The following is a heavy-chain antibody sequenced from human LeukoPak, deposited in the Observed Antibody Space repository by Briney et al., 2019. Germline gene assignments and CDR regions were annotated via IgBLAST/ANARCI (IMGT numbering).Heavy chain of an antibody. Sequence: ASVKVSCKASGYTFTGYYMHWVRQAPGQGLEWMGWMNPNNGNTGYAQKFQGRVTMTRDTSISTAYMELRGLRSEDTAVYYCVRDAEGAAINVNYWFDPWGQGTLVTVSS. CDR2: MNPNNGNT. D-gene: IGHD2-2*02. J-gene: IGHJ5*02. CDR3: VRDAEGAAINVNYWFDP. V-gene: IGHV1-8*02. CDR1: GYTFTGYY.